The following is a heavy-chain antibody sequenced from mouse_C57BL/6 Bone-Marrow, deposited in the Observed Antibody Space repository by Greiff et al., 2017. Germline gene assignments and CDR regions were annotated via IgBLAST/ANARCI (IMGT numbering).Heavy chain of an antibody. CDR1: GYAFSSSW. Sequence: VQLQQSGPELVKPGASVKISCKASGYAFSSSWMNWVKQRPGKGLEWIGRIYPGDGDTNYNGKFKGKATLTADKSSSTASMQLSSLTSEDSAVYSCARQLRPHYYAMDYWGQGTSVTVSS. CDR3: ARQLRPHYYAMDY. D-gene: IGHD3-2*02. V-gene: IGHV1-82*01. CDR2: IYPGDGDT. J-gene: IGHJ4*01.